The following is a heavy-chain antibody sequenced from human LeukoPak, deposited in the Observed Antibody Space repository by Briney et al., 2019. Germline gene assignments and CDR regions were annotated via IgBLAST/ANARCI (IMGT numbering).Heavy chain of an antibody. D-gene: IGHD2-15*01. J-gene: IGHJ4*02. Sequence: GGSLRLSCAASGFTFSSYEMNWVRQAPGKGLEWVSYISSSGSTIYYADSVKGRFTISRDDSKNTLYLQMNSLRAEDTAVYYCAKSGLNRFDYWGQGTLVTVSS. CDR1: GFTFSSYE. CDR2: ISSSGSTI. V-gene: IGHV3-48*03. CDR3: AKSGLNRFDY.